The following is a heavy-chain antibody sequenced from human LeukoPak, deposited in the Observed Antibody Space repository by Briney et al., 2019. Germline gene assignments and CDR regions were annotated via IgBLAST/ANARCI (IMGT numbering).Heavy chain of an antibody. CDR2: INPSGGST. CDR3: ASLGSDYYGSGSWFDP. J-gene: IGHJ5*02. CDR1: GYTFTSYY. D-gene: IGHD3-10*01. Sequence: GASVKVSCKASGYTFTSYYMHWVRQAPGQGLEWMGIINPSGGSTSYAQKFQGRVTMTRDMSTSTVYMELSSLRSEDTAVYYCASLGSDYYGSGSWFDPWGQGTLVTVSS. V-gene: IGHV1-46*01.